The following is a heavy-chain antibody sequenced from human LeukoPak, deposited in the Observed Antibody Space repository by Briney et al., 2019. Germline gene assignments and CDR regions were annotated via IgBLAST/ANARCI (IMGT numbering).Heavy chain of an antibody. CDR1: GFTFNSYW. Sequence: GGSLRLSCAASGFTFNSYWMTWVRQAPGKGLEWVADIKQDGSDKYYAGSVKGRFTISRDNAKNSLYLQMNSLGAEDTAVYFCARYNSAWKTDDYWGQGTLVTVSS. V-gene: IGHV3-7*03. J-gene: IGHJ4*02. CDR2: IKQDGSDK. D-gene: IGHD6-19*01. CDR3: ARYNSAWKTDDY.